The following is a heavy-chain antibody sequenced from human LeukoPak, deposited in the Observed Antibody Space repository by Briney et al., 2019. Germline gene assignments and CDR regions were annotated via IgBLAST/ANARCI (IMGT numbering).Heavy chain of an antibody. J-gene: IGHJ6*02. CDR3: ASYSTQETQWIQLWPYYYYGMDV. CDR1: GFTFSSYW. CDR2: IKQDGSEK. V-gene: IGHV3-7*05. Sequence: TGGSLRLSCAASGFTFSSYWMSWVRQAPGKGLEWVANIKQDGSEKYYVDSVKGRFTISRDNAKNSLYLQMNGLRAEDTAVYYCASYSTQETQWIQLWPYYYYGMDVWGQGTTVTVSS. D-gene: IGHD5-18*01.